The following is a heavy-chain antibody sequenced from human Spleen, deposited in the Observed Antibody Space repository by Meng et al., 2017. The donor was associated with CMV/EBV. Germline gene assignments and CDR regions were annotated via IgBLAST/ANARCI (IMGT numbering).Heavy chain of an antibody. Sequence: GGSLRLSCAASGYKFSTYSINWVRQAPGQGLEWVSYISSSSLTKYYGDSVKGRFTISRDNAKNTLSLQMNSLRAEDTAVYYCAKDSGIGYCSTTTCPSFDYWGQGTLVTVSS. J-gene: IGHJ4*02. CDR1: GYKFSTYS. V-gene: IGHV3-48*04. CDR2: ISSSSLTK. D-gene: IGHD2-2*01. CDR3: AKDSGIGYCSTTTCPSFDY.